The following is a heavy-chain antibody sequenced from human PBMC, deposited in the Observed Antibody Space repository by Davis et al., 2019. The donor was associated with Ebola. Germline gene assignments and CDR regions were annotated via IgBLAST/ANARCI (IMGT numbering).Heavy chain of an antibody. CDR1: GFSFSTYT. Sequence: GESLKISCAASGFSFSTYTMTWVRQAPGKGLEWVSSISISSAFIYYADSVKGRFTVSRDNAKNSLYLQMNSLRAEDTAVYYCARAGSWYDWFDPWGQGTLVTVSS. CDR2: ISISSAFI. D-gene: IGHD6-13*01. V-gene: IGHV3-21*01. J-gene: IGHJ5*02. CDR3: ARAGSWYDWFDP.